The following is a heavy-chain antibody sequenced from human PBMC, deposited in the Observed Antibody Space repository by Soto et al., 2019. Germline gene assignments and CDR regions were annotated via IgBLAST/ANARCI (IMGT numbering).Heavy chain of an antibody. D-gene: IGHD3-9*01. CDR1: GFTFSSYA. V-gene: IGHV3-23*01. CDR2: ISGSGGST. CDR3: AKASEKNHKYYDILTGYYTPYFDY. J-gene: IGHJ4*02. Sequence: GGSLRLSCAASGFTFSSYAMSWVRQAPGKGLEWVSAISGSGGSTYYADSVKGRFTISRDNSKNTLYLQMNSLRAEDTAVYYCAKASEKNHKYYDILTGYYTPYFDYWGQGTLVTVSS.